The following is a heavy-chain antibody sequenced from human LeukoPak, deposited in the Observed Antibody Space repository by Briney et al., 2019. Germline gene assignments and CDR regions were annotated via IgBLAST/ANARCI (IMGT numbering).Heavy chain of an antibody. CDR3: ARHRALSIAARRAVDY. CDR2: IYYSGST. V-gene: IGHV4-34*01. D-gene: IGHD6-6*01. CDR1: GGSLNGHY. Sequence: SETLSLTCAVYGGSLNGHYWSWIRQPPGKGLEWIGSIYYSGSTNYNPSLKSRVTISVDTSKNQFSLKLSSVTAADTAVYYCARHRALSIAARRAVDYWGQGTLVTVSS. J-gene: IGHJ4*02.